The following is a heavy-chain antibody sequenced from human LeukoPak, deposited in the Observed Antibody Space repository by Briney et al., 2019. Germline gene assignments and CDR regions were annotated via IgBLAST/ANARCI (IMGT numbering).Heavy chain of an antibody. CDR2: IYTSGST. CDR1: GGSISSYY. J-gene: IGHJ6*02. CDR3: ARVSYDFWSGYPPQQTYGMDV. D-gene: IGHD3-3*01. Sequence: SETLSLTCTVSGGSISSYYWSWIRQPAGKGLEWIGRIYTSGSTNYNPSLKSRVTMSVDTSKNQFSLKLSSVTAADTAVYYCARVSYDFWSGYPPQQTYGMDVWGQGTTVTVSS. V-gene: IGHV4-4*07.